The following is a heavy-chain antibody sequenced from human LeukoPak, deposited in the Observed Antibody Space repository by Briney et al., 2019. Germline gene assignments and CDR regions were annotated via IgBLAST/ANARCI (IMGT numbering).Heavy chain of an antibody. D-gene: IGHD3/OR15-3a*01. V-gene: IGHV3-23*01. CDR1: GFTFSTYA. Sequence: RGSLRLSCAASGFTFSTYAMSWVRQAPGKGLEWVSAISGSGGSTYYADSVKGRFTISRDNSKNTLYLQMNSLRAEDTAVYYRAKGGGLSSPIANWGQGTLVTVSS. J-gene: IGHJ4*02. CDR3: AKGGGLSSPIAN. CDR2: ISGSGGST.